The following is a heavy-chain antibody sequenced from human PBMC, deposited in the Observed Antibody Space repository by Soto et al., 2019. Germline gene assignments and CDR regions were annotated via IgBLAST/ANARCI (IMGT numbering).Heavy chain of an antibody. CDR3: ARGIPGHYGFDV. CDR1: GFIFSNYW. V-gene: IGHV3-74*01. CDR2: IKGDGIKK. Sequence: EVQLVESGGGLVQPGGSLRLSCAASGFIFSNYWIHWVRQAPGKGLVWVSRIKGDGIKKNYADSVKGRFTISRDNAGNTVYLQMNCLTTEDTSVYYCARGIPGHYGFDVWGQGTMVTVSS. D-gene: IGHD1-20*01. J-gene: IGHJ3*01.